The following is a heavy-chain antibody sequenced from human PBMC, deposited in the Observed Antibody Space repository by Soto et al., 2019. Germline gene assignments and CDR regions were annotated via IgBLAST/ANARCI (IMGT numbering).Heavy chain of an antibody. D-gene: IGHD2-2*02. CDR2: ISYDGSDK. CDR3: AKSPNFYCSSPNCYKYYFDY. J-gene: IGHJ4*02. V-gene: IGHV3-30*18. CDR1: GLTFNTYG. Sequence: QDHLVESGGGVVQPGTSLRLSCAASGLTFNTYGMHWVRQAPGKGLEWVAVISYDGSDKFYADSVKGRFTISRDNSKNALYLQMSSLRPEDTAIYYCAKSPNFYCSSPNCYKYYFDYWGQGTLVTVSS.